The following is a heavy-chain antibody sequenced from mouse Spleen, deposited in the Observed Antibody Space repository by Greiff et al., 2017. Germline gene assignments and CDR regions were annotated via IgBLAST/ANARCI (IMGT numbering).Heavy chain of an antibody. CDR3: ARDGNWDEGGYYFDY. J-gene: IGHJ2*01. Sequence: EVQLVESGGGLVKPGGSLKLSCAASGFTFSSYAMSWVRQTPEKRLEWVATISDGGSYTYYPDNVKGRFTISRDNAKNNLYLQMSHLKSEDTAMYYCARDGNWDEGGYYFDYWGQGTTLTVSS. CDR1: GFTFSSYA. V-gene: IGHV5-4*01. CDR2: ISDGGSYT. D-gene: IGHD4-1*01.